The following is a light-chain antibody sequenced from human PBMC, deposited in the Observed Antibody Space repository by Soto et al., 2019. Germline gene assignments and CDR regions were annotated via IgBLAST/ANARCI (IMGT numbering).Light chain of an antibody. Sequence: EIVLTQSPGTLSLSPGERATLSCRASQSVSSSYLAWYQQKPGQAPRLLIYGTSSRATAIPDRFSGSGSGTDFTLTIRRLEPEDSAAYYCQQYGSSSWTFGHGTKVEIK. CDR2: GTS. J-gene: IGKJ1*01. V-gene: IGKV3-20*01. CDR1: QSVSSSY. CDR3: QQYGSSSWT.